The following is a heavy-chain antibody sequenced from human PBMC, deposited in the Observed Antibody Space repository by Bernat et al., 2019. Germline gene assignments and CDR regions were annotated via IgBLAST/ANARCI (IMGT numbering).Heavy chain of an antibody. D-gene: IGHD4-17*01. V-gene: IGHV3-30-3*01. CDR3: ARTDSKYGDYPSDAFDI. J-gene: IGHJ3*02. CDR1: GFTFSSYA. Sequence: QVQLVESGGGVVQPGRSLRLSCAASGFTFSSYAMHWVRQAPGKGLEWVAVISYDGSNKYYADSVKGRFTISRDNSKNTLYLQMNSLRAEDTAVYYCARTDSKYGDYPSDAFDIWGQGTMVTVSS. CDR2: ISYDGSNK.